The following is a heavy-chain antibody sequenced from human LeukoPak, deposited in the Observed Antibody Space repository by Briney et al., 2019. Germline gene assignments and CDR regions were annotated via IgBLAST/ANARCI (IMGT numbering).Heavy chain of an antibody. CDR3: AKDWGDYGSGSYYRNWFDP. CDR2: ISWNSGSI. D-gene: IGHD3-10*01. J-gene: IGHJ5*02. Sequence: GGSQRLSCAASGFTFDDYAMHWVRQAPGKGLEWVSGISWNSGSIGYADSVKGRFTISRDNAKNSLYLQMNSLRAEDTALYYCAKDWGDYGSGSYYRNWFDPWGQGTLVTVSS. CDR1: GFTFDDYA. V-gene: IGHV3-9*01.